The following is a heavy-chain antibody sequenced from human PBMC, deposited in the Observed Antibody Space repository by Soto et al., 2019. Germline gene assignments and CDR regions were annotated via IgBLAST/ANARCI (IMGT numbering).Heavy chain of an antibody. V-gene: IGHV4-31*02. CDR3: PRLSGSWQSWFDP. CDR1: GGHVRSNDFY. Sequence: TLCLNWIVSGGHVRSNDFYCSMIHKHPGKGLEWIGYIYYSGNTYYNPSLKSRVTILVDTSKNQFSLKVSSVTAADTAVYYCPRLSGSWQSWFDPRGQGLLVSVSS. J-gene: IGHJ5*02. D-gene: IGHD6-13*01. CDR2: IYYSGNT.